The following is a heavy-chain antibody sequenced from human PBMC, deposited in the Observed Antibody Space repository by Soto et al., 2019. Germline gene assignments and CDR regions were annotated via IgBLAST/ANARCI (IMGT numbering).Heavy chain of an antibody. CDR2: MYHSGST. D-gene: IGHD2-2*01. CDR3: PGVPYY. Sequence: PSETLSLTCAVSGGSISSGGYSWSWTRQPPGKGLEWIGYMYHSGSTYYNPSLKSRVTISIDRSKNQFSLKLSSVTAADTAVYYRPGVPYYCAQRILVTGSS. J-gene: IGHJ4*02. V-gene: IGHV4-30-2*01. CDR1: GGSISSGGYS.